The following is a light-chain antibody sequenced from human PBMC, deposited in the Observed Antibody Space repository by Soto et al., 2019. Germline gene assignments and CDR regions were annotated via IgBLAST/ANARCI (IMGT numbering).Light chain of an antibody. CDR1: SSNIGTGYN. CDR2: AYT. V-gene: IGLV1-40*01. CDR3: QSYDSSLSGYV. Sequence: QAVVTQPPSVSGAPGQRVTISCTGSSSNIGTGYNVQWYQQLPGTAPKHLIYAYTNRPSGVPDRFSGSKSDTSASLAITGLQAEDEADYYCQSYDSSLSGYVFGTGTKVTVL. J-gene: IGLJ1*01.